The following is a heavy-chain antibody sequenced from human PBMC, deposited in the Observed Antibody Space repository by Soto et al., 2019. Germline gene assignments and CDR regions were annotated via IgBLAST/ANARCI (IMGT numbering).Heavy chain of an antibody. Sequence: SVKVSCKASGGTFSSYAISWVRQAPGQGLEWMGGITPIFGTANYAQKFQGRVTITADESTSTAYMELSSLRSEDTAVYYRARDRLAAADYYYYGMDVWGQGXTVTVYS. D-gene: IGHD6-13*01. CDR2: ITPIFGTA. CDR1: GGTFSSYA. V-gene: IGHV1-69*13. CDR3: ARDRLAAADYYYYGMDV. J-gene: IGHJ6*02.